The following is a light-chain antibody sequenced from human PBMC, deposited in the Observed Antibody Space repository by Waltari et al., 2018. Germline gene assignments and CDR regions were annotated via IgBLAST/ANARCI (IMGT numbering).Light chain of an antibody. CDR3: QQSRTAPLT. CDR1: QSVTTY. V-gene: IGKV1-39*01. J-gene: IGKJ4*01. Sequence: RVTITCRASQSVTTYLNWYQQKPGKAPNLLISATSILQSGVPSRFSGSGSGTDFTLTISSLQPEDFATYYCQQSRTAPLTFGGGTKVEIK. CDR2: ATS.